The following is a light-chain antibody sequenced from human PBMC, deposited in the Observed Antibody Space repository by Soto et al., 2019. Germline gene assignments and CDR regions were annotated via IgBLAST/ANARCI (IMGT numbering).Light chain of an antibody. Sequence: QSVLTQPTSVSGSPGQSITISCTGNHNDIGTYDYVSWYQQHPGRAPRLLIHGVTTRPSGISGRFSASKSGLTASLTISGLQPEDEADYYCSSFTYTRTYVFGHVTKVTVL. CDR1: HNDIGTYDY. V-gene: IGLV2-14*03. J-gene: IGLJ1*01. CDR3: SSFTYTRTYV. CDR2: GVT.